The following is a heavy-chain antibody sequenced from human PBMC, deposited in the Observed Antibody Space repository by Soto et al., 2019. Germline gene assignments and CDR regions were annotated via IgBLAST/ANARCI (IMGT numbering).Heavy chain of an antibody. V-gene: IGHV4-34*01. J-gene: IGHJ4*02. Sequence: QVQLQQWGAGLLKPSENLSLNCDVNGGSFSGYIWTWIRQTPGKGLQWIGQINHSGSAVYNPSLRDRGTISGMSNNQFSLDLSSVTAADTAVYYCTRGLLSGSSYSGRWYYFDSWGQGTMVTVSS. CDR3: TRGLLSGSSYSGRWYYFDS. D-gene: IGHD1-26*01. CDR1: GGSFSGYI. CDR2: INHSGSA.